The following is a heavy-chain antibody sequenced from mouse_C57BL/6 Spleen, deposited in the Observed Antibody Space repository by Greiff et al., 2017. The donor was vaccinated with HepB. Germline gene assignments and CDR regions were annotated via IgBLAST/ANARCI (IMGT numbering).Heavy chain of an antibody. Sequence: VQLKESGGGLVKPGGSLKLSCAASGFTFSSYAMSWVRQTPEKRLEWVATISDGGSYTYYPDNVKGRFTISRDNAKNNLYLQMSHLKSEDTAMYYCARAGGQLRGYAMDYWGQGTSVTVSS. CDR3: ARAGGQLRGYAMDY. CDR1: GFTFSSYA. V-gene: IGHV5-4*01. CDR2: ISDGGSYT. D-gene: IGHD3-2*02. J-gene: IGHJ4*01.